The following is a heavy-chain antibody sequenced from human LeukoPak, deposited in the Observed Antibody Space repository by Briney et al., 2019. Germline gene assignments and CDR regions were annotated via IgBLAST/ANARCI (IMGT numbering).Heavy chain of an antibody. CDR3: ASVVGGDYPPVEAFDV. J-gene: IGHJ3*01. D-gene: IGHD2-21*01. CDR2: INGDGSST. Sequence: GGSLRLSCAASGFTFSGFWMHWVRQAPGKGLVWVSRINGDGSSTNYADSVKGRFTISRDNAKNTLYLQMNSLRAEDTAVYFCASVVGGDYPPVEAFDVWGQGTMVTVSS. V-gene: IGHV3-74*01. CDR1: GFTFSGFW.